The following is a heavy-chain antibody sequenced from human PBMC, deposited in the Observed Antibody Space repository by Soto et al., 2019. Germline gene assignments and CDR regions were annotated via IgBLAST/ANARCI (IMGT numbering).Heavy chain of an antibody. CDR3: SSHGDFVY. Sequence: QVQLVESGGGVVQPGRSLRLSCKASGFAFSNVGMHWVRQTPGKGLEWVAIITSAGSNIYYGDSVKGRFTISRDDSKSTLYLEMNDLRPEDTAVYYCSSHGDFVYWGQGTLVTVSS. V-gene: IGHV3-30*03. CDR2: ITSAGSNI. J-gene: IGHJ4*02. CDR1: GFAFSNVG.